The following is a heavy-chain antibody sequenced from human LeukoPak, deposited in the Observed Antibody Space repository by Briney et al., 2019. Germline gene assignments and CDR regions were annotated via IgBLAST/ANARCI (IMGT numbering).Heavy chain of an antibody. CDR2: VSYDGNIK. Sequence: GGSLRLSCAASGFTFSSYGMHWVRQAPGKGLEWVAVVSYDGNIKEYGDSVKGRFTISRDNAKNTLYLQMNSLRAEDTAVYYCAKDRRYYYDTSEGFGLDNWGQGTLVTVSS. CDR1: GFTFSSYG. CDR3: AKDRRYYYDTSEGFGLDN. J-gene: IGHJ4*02. D-gene: IGHD3-22*01. V-gene: IGHV3-30*18.